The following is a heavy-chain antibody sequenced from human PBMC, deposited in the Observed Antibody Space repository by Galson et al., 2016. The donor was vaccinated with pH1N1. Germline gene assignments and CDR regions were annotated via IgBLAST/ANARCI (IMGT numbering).Heavy chain of an antibody. Sequence: SLRLSCAASGFTFSDYYMDWVRQAPGKGLEWVGRSRNKAKRYTTEYAASVQGRFTISRDESKNSLYLQMNSLESEDTAIYYCARGFHSFDIWGQGTMVTVSS. V-gene: IGHV3-72*01. CDR2: SRNKAKRYTT. CDR1: GFTFSDYY. CDR3: ARGFHSFDI. J-gene: IGHJ3*02.